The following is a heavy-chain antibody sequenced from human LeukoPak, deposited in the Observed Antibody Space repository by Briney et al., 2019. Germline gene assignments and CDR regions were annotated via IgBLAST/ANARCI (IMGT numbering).Heavy chain of an antibody. CDR2: IKSDGSST. D-gene: IGHD1-20*01. Sequence: GGSLRLSCAASGFTFSNYWMHWVRQAPGEALMWVSRIKSDGSSTTYADSVKGRFAISRDNAKNTLYLQMNSLRAEDTAVYYCAGVYNWNDVGNYWGQGTLVTVSS. CDR3: AGVYNWNDVGNY. V-gene: IGHV3-74*01. CDR1: GFTFSNYW. J-gene: IGHJ4*02.